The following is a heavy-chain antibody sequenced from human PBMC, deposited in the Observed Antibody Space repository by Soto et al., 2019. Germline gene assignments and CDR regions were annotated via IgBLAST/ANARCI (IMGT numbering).Heavy chain of an antibody. CDR2: IYYSGST. D-gene: IGHD6-13*01. CDR1: GGSIPRYY. V-gene: IGHV4-59*01. CDR3: ARSGYSSSWRYYYYYGMDV. Sequence: PSESLSLTCTVSGGSIPRYYWSWFRPPPGKGLEWIGYIYYSGSTNYNPSLKSRVTISVDTSKNQFSLKLSSVTAADTAVYYCARSGYSSSWRYYYYYGMDVWGQGTTVTVS. J-gene: IGHJ6*01.